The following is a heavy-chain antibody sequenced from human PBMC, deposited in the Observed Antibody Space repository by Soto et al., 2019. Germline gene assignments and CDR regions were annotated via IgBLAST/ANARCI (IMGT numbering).Heavy chain of an antibody. Sequence: PGGSLRLSCAASGFTFSSYAMSWVRQAPGKGLEWVSAISGSGGSTYYADSVKGRFTISRDNAKNSLYLQMNSLRADDTAVYYCATGYSSGGSCYSGLARYWGQGTLVTVSS. D-gene: IGHD2-15*01. CDR2: ISGSGGST. V-gene: IGHV3-23*01. CDR3: ATGYSSGGSCYSGLARY. J-gene: IGHJ4*02. CDR1: GFTFSSYA.